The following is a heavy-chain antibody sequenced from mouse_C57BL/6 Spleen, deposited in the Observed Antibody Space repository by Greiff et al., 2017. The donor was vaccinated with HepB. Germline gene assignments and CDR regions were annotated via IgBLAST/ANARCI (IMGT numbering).Heavy chain of an antibody. J-gene: IGHJ1*03. CDR2: IYPGDGDT. CDR1: GYAFSSSW. CDR3: ARDTTVVGGYFDV. Sequence: QVQLQQSGPELVKPGASVKISCKASGYAFSSSWMNWVKQRPGKGLEWIGRIYPGDGDTTYNGKFKGKATLTADNSSSTADMRLSSLTSEDSAVYFCARDTTVVGGYFDVWGTGTTVTVSS. V-gene: IGHV1-82*01. D-gene: IGHD1-1*01.